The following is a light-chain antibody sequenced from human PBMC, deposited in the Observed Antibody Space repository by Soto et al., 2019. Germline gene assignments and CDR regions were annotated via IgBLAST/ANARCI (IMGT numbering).Light chain of an antibody. Sequence: EIELTQSPGTLSLSPGERATLSCRASQRLASSYLARYQQKPGQAPRLLLYGVSSRATGIPDRFTGSGSGTDFTLAISRVEPEDFAVYFCQQYGDAPITFGQGTRLEIK. J-gene: IGKJ5*01. CDR2: GVS. CDR1: QRLASSY. CDR3: QQYGDAPIT. V-gene: IGKV3-20*01.